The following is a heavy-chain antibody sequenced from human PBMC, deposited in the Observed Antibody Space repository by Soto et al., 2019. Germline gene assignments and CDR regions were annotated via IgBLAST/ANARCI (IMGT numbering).Heavy chain of an antibody. D-gene: IGHD2-15*01. V-gene: IGHV1-69*02. J-gene: IGHJ6*03. Sequence: QVQLVQSGAEVKKPGSSVKVSCKASGGTFSSYTISWVRQAPGQGLEWMGRIIPILGIANYAQKFQGRVTITADKSTSTAYMELSSLRSEDTAVYYCARVNCSGGSCNFGMDVWGKGTTVTVSS. CDR1: GGTFSSYT. CDR2: IIPILGIA. CDR3: ARVNCSGGSCNFGMDV.